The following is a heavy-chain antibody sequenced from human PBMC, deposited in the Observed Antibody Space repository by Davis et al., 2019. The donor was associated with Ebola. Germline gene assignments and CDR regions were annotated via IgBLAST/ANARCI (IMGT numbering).Heavy chain of an antibody. CDR2: IYDQST. Sequence: GESLKISCAPSGFSLSGFEMSWVRQAPGKGLEWVSVIYDQSTAYADSVRGRFIISRDKSNNTLYLEMNSLRVDDTAVYYCATTQWLREFDNWGQGTLVTVSS. CDR1: GFSLSGFE. J-gene: IGHJ4*02. V-gene: IGHV3-53*05. D-gene: IGHD6-19*01. CDR3: ATTQWLREFDN.